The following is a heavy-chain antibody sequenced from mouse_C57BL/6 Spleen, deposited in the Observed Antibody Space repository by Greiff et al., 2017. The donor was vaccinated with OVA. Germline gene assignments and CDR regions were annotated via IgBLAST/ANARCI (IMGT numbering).Heavy chain of an antibody. CDR3: ASQGTALAWFAY. J-gene: IGHJ3*01. V-gene: IGHV1-64*01. CDR1: GYTFTSYW. CDR2: IHPNSGST. D-gene: IGHD3-3*01. Sequence: QVQLKQPGAELVKPGASVKLSCKASGYTFTSYWMHWVKQRPGQGLEWIGMIHPNSGSTNYNEKFKSKATLTVDKSSSTAYMQLSSLTSEDSAVYYCASQGTALAWFAYWGQGTLVTVSA.